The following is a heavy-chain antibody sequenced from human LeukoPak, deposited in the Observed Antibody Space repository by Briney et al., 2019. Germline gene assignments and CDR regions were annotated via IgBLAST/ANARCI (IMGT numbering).Heavy chain of an antibody. D-gene: IGHD3-22*01. Sequence: SETLSLTCTVSGGSISSYYWSWIRQTPGKGLEWIGYIYYSGSTNYNPSLKSRVTISVDTSKNQFSLKLSSVTAADTAVYYCARAGLTFYYDSSTNDAFDIWGQGTMVTVSS. CDR1: GGSISSYY. CDR3: ARAGLTFYYDSSTNDAFDI. CDR2: IYYSGST. J-gene: IGHJ3*02. V-gene: IGHV4-59*01.